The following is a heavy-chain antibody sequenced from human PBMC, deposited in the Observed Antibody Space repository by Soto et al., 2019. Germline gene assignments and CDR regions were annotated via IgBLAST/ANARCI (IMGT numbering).Heavy chain of an antibody. J-gene: IGHJ4*01. CDR3: AKDAGRSGYSPDF. D-gene: IGHD3-3*01. V-gene: IGHV3-30*18. CDR1: GFTFSSYG. Sequence: GGSLRLSCAASGFTFSSYGMHWVRQAPGKGLEWVAVISYDGSNKYYADSVKGRFTISRDNSKNTLYLQMNSLRAEDTAVYYCAKDAGRSGYSPDFWGQGTLVTVSS. CDR2: ISYDGSNK.